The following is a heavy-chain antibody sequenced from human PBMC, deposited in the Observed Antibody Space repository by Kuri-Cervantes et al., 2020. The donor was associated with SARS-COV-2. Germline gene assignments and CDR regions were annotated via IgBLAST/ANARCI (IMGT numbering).Heavy chain of an antibody. Sequence: SETLSLTCAVYGGSFSGYYWSWIRQPPGKGLEWIGEINHSGSTNYNPSLESRVTISVDTSKNQFSLKLSSVTAADTAVYYCARATAMAPYYYYYYYMDVWGKGTTVTVSS. CDR1: GGSFSGYY. D-gene: IGHD5-18*01. CDR2: INHSGST. V-gene: IGHV4-34*01. J-gene: IGHJ6*03. CDR3: ARATAMAPYYYYYYYMDV.